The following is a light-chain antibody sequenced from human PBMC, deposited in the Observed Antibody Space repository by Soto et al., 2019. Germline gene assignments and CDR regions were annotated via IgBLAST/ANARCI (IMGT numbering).Light chain of an antibody. CDR3: QQRSNWPWT. J-gene: IGKJ1*01. CDR2: DAS. V-gene: IGKV3-11*01. CDR1: QSVSSY. Sequence: EIVLTRSPATLSLSPGERATLSCRASQSVSSYLAWYQQEPGQAPRLLIYDASNRATGIPARFSGSGSGTDFTLTISSLEPEDFAVYYCQQRSNWPWTFGQGTKVEIK.